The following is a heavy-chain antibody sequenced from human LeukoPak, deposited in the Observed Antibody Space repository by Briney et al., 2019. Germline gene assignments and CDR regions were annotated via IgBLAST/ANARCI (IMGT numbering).Heavy chain of an antibody. D-gene: IGHD1-1*01. J-gene: IGHJ4*02. V-gene: IGHV1-2*02. CDR1: GYTFTVYY. Sequence: ASVKLSCKASGYTFTVYYIHWVRQAPGQGLEWIGWIYPKNGGTYYAQKFQGRVTMTTDTSISTAYMELSGLRSDDTAVYYCLRENWYYDYWGQGTLVTVSS. CDR2: IYPKNGGT. CDR3: LRENWYYDY.